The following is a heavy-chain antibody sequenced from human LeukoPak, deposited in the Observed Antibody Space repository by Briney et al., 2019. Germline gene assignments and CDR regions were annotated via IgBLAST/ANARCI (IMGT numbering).Heavy chain of an antibody. Sequence: GGSLRLSCAASGFTFSAYSMNWVRQAPGKGLEWVSGINWNGGSTGYADPVKGRFTISRDNAKNSLYLQMNSLRAEDTAVYYCARDCRGSSGCDYWGQGTLVTVSS. CDR1: GFTFSAYS. CDR3: ARDCRGSSGCDY. J-gene: IGHJ4*02. D-gene: IGHD6-19*01. CDR2: INWNGGST. V-gene: IGHV3-20*04.